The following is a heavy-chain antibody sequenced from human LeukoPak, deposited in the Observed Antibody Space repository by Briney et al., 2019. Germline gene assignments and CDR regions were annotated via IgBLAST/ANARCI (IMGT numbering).Heavy chain of an antibody. V-gene: IGHV3-23*01. D-gene: IGHD2-15*01. Sequence: GGSLRLSRAASGFTLSNQPMYWVRQAPGKGLEGVSSLSDAGDITHYADSVKGRFTISRDSARSALYLQINSRRADDTVLYYCAKGDCSSGSCYFDYWGQGPQVSVSS. CDR1: GFTLSNQP. CDR2: LSDAGDIT. CDR3: AKGDCSSGSCYFDY. J-gene: IGHJ4*02.